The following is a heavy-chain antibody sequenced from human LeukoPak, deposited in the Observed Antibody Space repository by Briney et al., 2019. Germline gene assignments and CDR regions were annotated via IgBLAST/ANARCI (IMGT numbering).Heavy chain of an antibody. D-gene: IGHD1-26*01. CDR2: ITSSGTYI. CDR1: GFDSNNYN. V-gene: IGHV3-21*01. Sequence: GGSLRLSCAASGFDSNNYNMNWVRQAPGKGLEWVSSITSSGTYIYYADSVKGRFTISRDNAKNSLYLQMNSLRPEDTAVYYCARDPYSGSYGDYYYYYMDVWGKGTTVTISS. J-gene: IGHJ6*03. CDR3: ARDPYSGSYGDYYYYYMDV.